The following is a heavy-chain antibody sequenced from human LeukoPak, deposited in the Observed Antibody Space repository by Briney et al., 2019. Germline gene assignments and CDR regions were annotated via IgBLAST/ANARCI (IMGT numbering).Heavy chain of an antibody. CDR2: ISSNGGSR. CDR3: ARHYDFLGGFDY. D-gene: IGHD3-3*01. V-gene: IGHV3-64*01. CDR1: GFAFSSYA. J-gene: IGHJ4*02. Sequence: PGGSLRLSCAASGFAFSSYAMHWVRQAPGKGLEYVSAISSNGGSRYYANSVKGRFTISRDNSKNTLYLQMGSLRAEDMAVYYCARHYDFLGGFDYWGQGTLVTVSS.